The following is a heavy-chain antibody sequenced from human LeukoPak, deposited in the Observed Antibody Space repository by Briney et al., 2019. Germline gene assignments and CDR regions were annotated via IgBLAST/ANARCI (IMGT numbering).Heavy chain of an antibody. CDR1: GFTFSTYA. Sequence: SGGSLRLSCAASGFTFSTYAMSWVRQAPGKGLEWVSVISGSGGSAYYADSVKGRFTISRDNSKNTLYLQMNSLRAEDTAVYYCAKAIFYYDSSGYDYWGQGTLVTVSS. D-gene: IGHD3-22*01. CDR3: AKAIFYYDSSGYDY. CDR2: ISGSGGSA. J-gene: IGHJ4*02. V-gene: IGHV3-23*01.